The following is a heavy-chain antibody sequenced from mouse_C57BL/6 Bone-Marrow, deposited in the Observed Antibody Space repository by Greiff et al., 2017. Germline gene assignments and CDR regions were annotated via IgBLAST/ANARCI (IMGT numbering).Heavy chain of an antibody. CDR3: VRDSPHYYGSSPFAY. V-gene: IGHV10-3*01. J-gene: IGHJ3*01. CDR1: GFTFNTYA. Sequence: DAGGGLVQPKGSLKLSCAASGFTFNTYAMHWVRQAPGKGLEWVARIRSKSSNYATYYADSVKDRFTISRDDSQSMLYLQMNNLKTEDTAMYYCVRDSPHYYGSSPFAYWGQGTLVTVSA. CDR2: IRSKSSNYAT. D-gene: IGHD1-1*01.